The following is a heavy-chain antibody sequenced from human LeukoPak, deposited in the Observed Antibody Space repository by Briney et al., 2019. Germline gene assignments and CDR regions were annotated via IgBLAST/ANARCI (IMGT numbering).Heavy chain of an antibody. CDR3: ARSEWELPPLDY. CDR1: GGPISSYY. D-gene: IGHD1-26*01. V-gene: IGHV4-59*01. J-gene: IGHJ4*02. CDR2: IYYSGST. Sequence: SETLSLTCTVPGGPISSYYWGWIRQPPGKGLEWIGYIYYSGSTNYNPSLKSRVTISVDTSKNQFSLKLSSVTAADTAVYYCARSEWELPPLDYWGQGTLVTVSS.